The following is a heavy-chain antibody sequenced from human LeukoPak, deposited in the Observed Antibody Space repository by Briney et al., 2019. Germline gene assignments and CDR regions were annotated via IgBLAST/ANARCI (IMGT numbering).Heavy chain of an antibody. Sequence: SSETLSLTCTVSGGSISSSSYYWGWIRQPPGKGLEWIGSIYYSGSTYYNPSLKSRVTISVDTSKNQFSLKLSSVTAADTAVYYCAGQAWGYSYGWLDYWGQGTLVTVSS. CDR3: AGQAWGYSYGWLDY. D-gene: IGHD5-18*01. CDR1: GGSISSSSYY. J-gene: IGHJ4*02. V-gene: IGHV4-39*01. CDR2: IYYSGST.